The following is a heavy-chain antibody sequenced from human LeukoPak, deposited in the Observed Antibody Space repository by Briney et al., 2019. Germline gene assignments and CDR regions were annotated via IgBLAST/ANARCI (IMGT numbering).Heavy chain of an antibody. CDR2: IYYSGST. D-gene: IGHD1-20*01. J-gene: IGHJ4*02. V-gene: IGHV4-39*01. CDR1: GGSISSSSYY. CDR3: ARQGYNWIPPV. Sequence: TSSETLSLTCTVSGGSISSSSYYWGWIRQPPGKGLEWIGSIYYSGSTYYNPSLKSRVTISVDTSKNQFSLKLSSVTAADTAVYYCARQGYNWIPPVWGQGTLVTVSS.